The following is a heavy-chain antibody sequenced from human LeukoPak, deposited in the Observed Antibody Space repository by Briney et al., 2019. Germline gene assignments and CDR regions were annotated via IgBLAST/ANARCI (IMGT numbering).Heavy chain of an antibody. D-gene: IGHD6-13*01. CDR2: ISGSGGST. Sequence: QTGGSLRLSCAASGFTFSSYGMNWVRQAPGKGLEWVSAISGSGGSTYYADSVKGRFTISRDNSKNTLYLQMNSLRAEDTAVYYCAREGAAAAPPPGGNAFDIWGQGTMVTLSS. V-gene: IGHV3-23*01. CDR1: GFTFSSYG. CDR3: AREGAAAAPPPGGNAFDI. J-gene: IGHJ3*02.